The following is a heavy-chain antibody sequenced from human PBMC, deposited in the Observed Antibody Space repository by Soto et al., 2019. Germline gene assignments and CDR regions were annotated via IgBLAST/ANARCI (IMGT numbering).Heavy chain of an antibody. Sequence: QVQLVQSGAEVKKPGASVKVSCKASGYSFGCYAIGWVRQAPGQGLEWMGWVSVNTGDSGYAQRFLSKVTVTTETSTSTAYMELRGLRSDDTAVYYCARPSTSYGDYGWSLAYWGQGTLVTVSS. CDR1: GYSFGCYA. J-gene: IGHJ4*02. CDR2: VSVNTGDS. V-gene: IGHV1-18*01. CDR3: ARPSTSYGDYGWSLAY. D-gene: IGHD4-17*01.